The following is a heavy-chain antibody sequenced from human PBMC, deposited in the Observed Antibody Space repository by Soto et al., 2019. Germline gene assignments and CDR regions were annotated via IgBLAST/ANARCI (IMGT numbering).Heavy chain of an antibody. Sequence: GGSLRLSCAASGFTFSSYGMHWVRQAPGKGLEWVAVIWYDGSNKYYADSVKGRFTISRDNSKNTLYLQMNSLGAEDTAVYYCARAGYYDSSGHAFDIWGQGTMVTVSS. V-gene: IGHV3-33*01. CDR2: IWYDGSNK. D-gene: IGHD3-22*01. CDR3: ARAGYYDSSGHAFDI. J-gene: IGHJ3*02. CDR1: GFTFSSYG.